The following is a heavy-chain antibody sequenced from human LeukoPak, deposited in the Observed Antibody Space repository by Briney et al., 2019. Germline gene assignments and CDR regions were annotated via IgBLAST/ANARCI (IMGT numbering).Heavy chain of an antibody. Sequence: SETLSLTCTVSGGSISSSSYYWGWIRQPPGKGLEWIGSIYYSGSTYYNPSLKSRVTISVDTSKNQFSLKLSSVTAADTAVYYCARHCPDFGVVNFRGVTFDIWGQGTMVSVSS. CDR3: ARHCPDFGVVNFRGVTFDI. CDR2: IYYSGST. CDR1: GGSISSSSYY. J-gene: IGHJ3*02. D-gene: IGHD3-3*01. V-gene: IGHV4-39*01.